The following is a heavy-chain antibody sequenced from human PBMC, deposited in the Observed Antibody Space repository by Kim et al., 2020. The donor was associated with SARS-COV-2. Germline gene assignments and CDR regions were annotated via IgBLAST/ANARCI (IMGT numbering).Heavy chain of an antibody. D-gene: IGHD3-16*02. V-gene: IGHV3-66*01. CDR2: IYSDGTT. Sequence: GGSLRLSCAASGFSVSNNYMSWVRQAPEKGLEWVSLIYSDGTTYYADSVKGRFTISRDNSKNTLYLQINSLRPEDTAVYYCARDGTWGTYRFADYWGQGTLVTVSS. J-gene: IGHJ4*02. CDR3: ARDGTWGTYRFADY. CDR1: GFSVSNNY.